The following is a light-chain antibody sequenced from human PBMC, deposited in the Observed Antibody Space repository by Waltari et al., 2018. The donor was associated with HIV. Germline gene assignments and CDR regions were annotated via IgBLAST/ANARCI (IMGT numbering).Light chain of an antibody. V-gene: IGLV2-8*01. Sequence: QSALTQPPSASGSPGQSVTISCTGTSSDVGGYHYVPWYQHHPGKAPQPMLYEVSRRPSGVPNRFSGSKSGNTASLTVSGLQTEDEANYYCSSYAGSNNWVFGGGTNLTVL. CDR2: EVS. CDR1: SSDVGGYHY. J-gene: IGLJ3*02. CDR3: SSYAGSNNWV.